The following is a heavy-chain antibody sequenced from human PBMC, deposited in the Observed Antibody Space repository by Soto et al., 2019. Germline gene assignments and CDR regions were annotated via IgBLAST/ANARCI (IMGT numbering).Heavy chain of an antibody. CDR3: AVGVDGDKPYYYYGMDV. V-gene: IGHV1-45*02. CDR1: GYTFTYRY. J-gene: IGHJ6*02. D-gene: IGHD4-17*01. Sequence: QMQLVQSGAEVKKTGSSVKVSCKASGYTFTYRYLHWGRQAPGQVLELMGLITPFNGNTNYAQKFQGRVTITMDRSKITDYMELSSLRSEDTAMYYCAVGVDGDKPYYYYGMDVWGQGTTVTVSS. CDR2: ITPFNGNT.